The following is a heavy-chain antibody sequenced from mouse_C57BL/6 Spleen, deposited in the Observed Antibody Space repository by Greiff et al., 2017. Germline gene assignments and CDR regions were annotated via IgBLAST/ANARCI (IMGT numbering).Heavy chain of an antibody. V-gene: IGHV1-26*01. Sequence: VQLQQSGPELVKPGASVKISCKASGYTFTDYYMNWVKQSHGKSLEWIGDINPNNGGTSYNQKFKGKATLTVDKSSSTAYMELRSLTSEDSAVYYCARSGSSGFVWGTGTTFTVSS. CDR3: ARSGSSGFV. J-gene: IGHJ1*03. CDR2: INPNNGGT. CDR1: GYTFTDYY. D-gene: IGHD3-2*02.